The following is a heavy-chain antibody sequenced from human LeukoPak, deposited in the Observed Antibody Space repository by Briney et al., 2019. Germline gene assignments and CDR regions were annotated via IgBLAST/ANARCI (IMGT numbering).Heavy chain of an antibody. V-gene: IGHV3-7*04. CDR3: TRVGYIDEGIDY. CDR2: IKRDGSKK. J-gene: IGHJ4*02. D-gene: IGHD5-24*01. CDR1: GFPFSSYW. Sequence: GSLRLSCVASGFPFSSYWMAWVRQAPGKGLEWVANIKRDGSKKSYVDSVKGRFTISRDNAKNSLYLQMNSLRAEDTAIYYRTRVGYIDEGIDYWGQGTLVTVSS.